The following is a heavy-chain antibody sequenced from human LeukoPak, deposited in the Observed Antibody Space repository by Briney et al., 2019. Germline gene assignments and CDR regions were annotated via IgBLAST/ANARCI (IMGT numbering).Heavy chain of an antibody. J-gene: IGHJ4*02. Sequence: ASVKVSCKVSGYTLTELSMHWVRQAPGKGLEWMGGFDPEDGETIYAQKFQGRVTMTEDTSTDTAYMELSSRRSEDTAVYYCATVKAYYYGSGRPSYYFDYWGQGTLVTVSS. V-gene: IGHV1-24*01. CDR3: ATVKAYYYGSGRPSYYFDY. CDR1: GYTLTELS. D-gene: IGHD3-10*01. CDR2: FDPEDGET.